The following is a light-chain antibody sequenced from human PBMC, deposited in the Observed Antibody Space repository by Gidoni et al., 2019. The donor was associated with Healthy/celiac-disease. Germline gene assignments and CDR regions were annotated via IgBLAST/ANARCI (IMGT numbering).Light chain of an antibody. V-gene: IGLV2-14*03. Sequence: QSALTQPASVSGSPGQSITISCTGTSRDVGGYNYVPWSQQHPGKAPKPRIYADSTRPSGVANRISCSKSGNTASPTISGLQAEDEADYYCSSYTSSSTPYWVFGGGTKLTV. CDR1: SRDVGGYNY. J-gene: IGLJ3*02. CDR3: SSYTSSSTPYWV. CDR2: ADS.